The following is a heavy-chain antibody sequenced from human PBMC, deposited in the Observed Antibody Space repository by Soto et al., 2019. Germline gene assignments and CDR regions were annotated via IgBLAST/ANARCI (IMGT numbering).Heavy chain of an antibody. CDR2: ISAYNGNT. CDR1: GYTFTSYG. V-gene: IGHV1-18*01. D-gene: IGHD6-19*01. Sequence: GSVKVSCKASGYTFTSYGISWVRQAPGQGLEWMGWISAYNGNTNYAQKLQGRVTMTTDTSTSTAYMELRSLRSDDTAVYYCARDGYSSGWDPFSPRGAKNYYYYMDVWGKGTTVTVSS. CDR3: ARDGYSSGWDPFSPRGAKNYYYYMDV. J-gene: IGHJ6*03.